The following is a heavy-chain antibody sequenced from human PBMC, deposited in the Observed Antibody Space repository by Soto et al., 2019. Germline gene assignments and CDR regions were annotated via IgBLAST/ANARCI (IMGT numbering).Heavy chain of an antibody. D-gene: IGHD3-16*01. CDR3: ARRILDDKAWSSLGS. J-gene: IGHJ5*02. V-gene: IGHV3-23*01. Sequence: EVQLLESGGGLAQPGGSLRLSCAGSGFTVINYAMTWVRQAPGKGLEWVSTLTAAGGTYYADSVKGRFTISGDGSKNSLYLHITGLRAEDTAIYSSARRILDDKAWSSLGSWGQGTLVTVSS. CDR1: GFTVINYA. CDR2: LTAAGGT.